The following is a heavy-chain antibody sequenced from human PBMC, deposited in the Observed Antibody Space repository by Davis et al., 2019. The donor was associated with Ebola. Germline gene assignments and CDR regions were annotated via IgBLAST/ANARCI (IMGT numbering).Heavy chain of an antibody. CDR3: TAGKWLR. CDR2: IVVGTGDT. Sequence: SVKVSCKASGFNFGGSSVQWVRQARGQRPEWLGWIVVGTGDTDYAQKFQERVTITRDMSTSTAYMELSNLRSEDTAVYYCTAGKWLRWGQGTQVTVSS. V-gene: IGHV1-58*01. J-gene: IGHJ4*02. CDR1: GFNFGGSS. D-gene: IGHD3-22*01.